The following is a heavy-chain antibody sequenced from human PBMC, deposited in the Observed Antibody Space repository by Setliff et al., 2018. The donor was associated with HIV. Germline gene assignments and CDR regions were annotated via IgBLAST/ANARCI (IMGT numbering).Heavy chain of an antibody. Sequence: HPGGSLRLSCATSGFTFDSYSIIWVRQAPGKGLEWVSYISGLGGGTIYYADSVRGRFTISRDDAEKSVYLQMKSLRAEDTAVYYCARAGVVEGYYYYYYMDVWGKGTTVTVSS. CDR1: GFTFDSYS. J-gene: IGHJ6*03. CDR3: ARAGVVEGYYYYYYMDV. V-gene: IGHV3-48*01. CDR2: ISGLGGGTI. D-gene: IGHD2-15*01.